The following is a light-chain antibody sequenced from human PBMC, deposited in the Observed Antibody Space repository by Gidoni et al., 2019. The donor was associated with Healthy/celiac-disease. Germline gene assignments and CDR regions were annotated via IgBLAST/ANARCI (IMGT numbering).Light chain of an antibody. CDR1: QSVSSY. J-gene: IGKJ3*01. V-gene: IGKV3-11*01. CDR2: DAS. CDR3: QQRSNWPTLFT. Sequence: EFVLTQSPSTLSLSPWERATLSCRASQSVSSYLAWYQQKPGQAPRLLIYDASNRATGIPARFSGSGSGTDFNLTISSLEPEDFAVYYCQQRSNWPTLFTFGPGTKVEIK.